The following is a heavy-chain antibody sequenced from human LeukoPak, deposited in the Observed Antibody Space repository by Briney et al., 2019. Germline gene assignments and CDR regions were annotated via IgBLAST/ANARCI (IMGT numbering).Heavy chain of an antibody. Sequence: TLSLTCTVSGGSITRGDYYWSWIRQPPGKGLEWLALIYWNDDKRYSPSLKSRLTITKDTSKNQVVLTMTNMDPVDTATYYCAHKAMGIRWGQGTLVTVSS. CDR3: AHKAMGIR. V-gene: IGHV2-5*01. CDR2: IYWNDDK. CDR1: GGSITRGDYY. J-gene: IGHJ4*02. D-gene: IGHD1-26*01.